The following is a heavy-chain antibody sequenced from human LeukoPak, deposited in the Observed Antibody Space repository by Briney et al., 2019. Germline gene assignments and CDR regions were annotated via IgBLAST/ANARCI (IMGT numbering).Heavy chain of an antibody. CDR1: GFNFSTYT. J-gene: IGHJ4*02. CDR2: ITTSSDTI. V-gene: IGHV3-48*01. CDR3: ARDYWSYSASWLDF. D-gene: IGHD6-13*01. Sequence: GGSLRLSCAASGFNFSTYTMNWVRQAPGKGLEWLSYITTSSDTIYYADSVKGRFTISRDNANSSLYLQMNSLTAEDTAVYYCARDYWSYSASWLDFWGQGTLVTVSS.